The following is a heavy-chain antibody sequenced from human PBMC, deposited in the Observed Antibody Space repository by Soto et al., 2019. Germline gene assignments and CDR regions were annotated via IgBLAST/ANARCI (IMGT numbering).Heavy chain of an antibody. V-gene: IGHV1-69*06. Sequence: QVQLVQSGAEVKKPGSSVKVSCKASGGTFSSYAISWVRQAPGQGLEWMGGIIPIFGTANYAQKFQGRVTITANIPTSTAYGGRSSWRSGETAVYYCARGGGVGATTGWDWGQGTLVTVSS. CDR2: IIPIFGTA. CDR3: ARGGGVGATTGWD. J-gene: IGHJ4*02. CDR1: GGTFSSYA. D-gene: IGHD1-26*01.